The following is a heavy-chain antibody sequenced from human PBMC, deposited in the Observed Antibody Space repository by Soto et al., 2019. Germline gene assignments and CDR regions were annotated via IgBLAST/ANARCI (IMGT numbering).Heavy chain of an antibody. Sequence: SETLSLTCAVYGGSFSCYYWSWIRQPPGKGLEWIGEINHSGSTNYNPSLKSRVTISVDTSKNQFSLKLSSVTAADTAVYYCAREGFVVVDYWGQGTLVTVSS. D-gene: IGHD2-2*01. V-gene: IGHV4-34*01. CDR2: INHSGST. CDR3: AREGFVVVDY. J-gene: IGHJ4*02. CDR1: GGSFSCYY.